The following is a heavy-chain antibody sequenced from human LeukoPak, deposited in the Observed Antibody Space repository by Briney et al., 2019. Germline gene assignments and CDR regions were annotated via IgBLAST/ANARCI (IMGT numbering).Heavy chain of an antibody. V-gene: IGHV3-23*01. CDR2: ISGSGGST. J-gene: IGHJ5*02. CDR3: AKEDLYGSVKWFDP. D-gene: IGHD3-10*01. Sequence: GPSLELSYAASGFTFTIYSMTWVRQPPGKGLECVSAISGSGGSTYYADSVKGRFTISRDNSKNTLYLQMSSLRAEDTAVYYCAKEDLYGSVKWFDPWGQGTLVTVSS. CDR1: GFTFTIYS.